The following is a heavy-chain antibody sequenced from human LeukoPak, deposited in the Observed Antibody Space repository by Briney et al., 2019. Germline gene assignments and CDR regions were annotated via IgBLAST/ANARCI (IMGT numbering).Heavy chain of an antibody. D-gene: IGHD3-22*01. Sequence: PGGSLRLSCAASGFTFSSYSMNWVRQAPGKGLEWVSSISSSSSYIYYADSVKGRFSISRDNSKNTLYLEMNSLRPDDTAVYYCAKESYYYNTSGYSGAFDMWGQGTLVTVSS. CDR2: ISSSSSYI. CDR3: AKESYYYNTSGYSGAFDM. V-gene: IGHV3-21*01. J-gene: IGHJ3*02. CDR1: GFTFSSYS.